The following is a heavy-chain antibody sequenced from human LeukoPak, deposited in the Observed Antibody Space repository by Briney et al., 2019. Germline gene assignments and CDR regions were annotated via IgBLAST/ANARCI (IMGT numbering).Heavy chain of an antibody. V-gene: IGHV4-59*08. CDR2: THYSGTT. Sequence: SETLSLTCTVSGVSIFSYYWNWIRQPPGQGLEWIGYTHYSGTTKYNPALESRVTISVDTSKSQFSLKLSSPTAANTAVYYCATGRSIRYFDYWGQGTLLSVS. CDR1: GVSIFSYY. CDR3: ATGRSIRYFDY. D-gene: IGHD3-9*01. J-gene: IGHJ4*02.